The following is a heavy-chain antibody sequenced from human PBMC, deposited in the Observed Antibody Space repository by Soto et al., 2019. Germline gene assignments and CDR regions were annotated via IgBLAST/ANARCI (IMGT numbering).Heavy chain of an antibody. D-gene: IGHD2-2*02. J-gene: IGHJ6*02. CDR2: IYYSGST. V-gene: IGHV4-30-4*01. CDR3: ASSDGVVPAAINDYYYYGMDV. CDR1: GGSISSGDYY. Sequence: PSETLSLTCTVSGGSISSGDYYWSWIRQPPGKGLEWIGYIYYSGSTYYNPSLKSRVTISVDTSKNQFSLKLSSVTAADTAVYYCASSDGVVPAAINDYYYYGMDVWGQGTTVTVSS.